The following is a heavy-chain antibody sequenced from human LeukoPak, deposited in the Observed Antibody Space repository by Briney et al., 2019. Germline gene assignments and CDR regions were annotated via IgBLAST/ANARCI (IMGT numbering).Heavy chain of an antibody. J-gene: IGHJ6*03. CDR2: ISSSGSTI. D-gene: IGHD1-1*01. CDR3: ARGTGYYYYYYMDV. V-gene: IGHV3-11*04. Sequence: GGSLRLSCATSGFTVSTTYMTWVRQAPGKGLEWVSYISSSGSTIYYADSVKGRFTISRDNAKNSLYLQMNSLRAEDTAVYYCARGTGYYYYYYMDVWGKGTTVTVSS. CDR1: GFTVSTTY.